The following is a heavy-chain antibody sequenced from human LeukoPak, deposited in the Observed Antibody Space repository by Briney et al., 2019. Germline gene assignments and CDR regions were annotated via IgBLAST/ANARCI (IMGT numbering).Heavy chain of an antibody. CDR1: GFTFSSYW. V-gene: IGHV3-7*01. Sequence: GGSLRLSCTVSGFTFSSYWMSWVRQAPGKGLERVANIEHDGSTKFYLDSVKGRFTISRDNAKNSLYLQMNSLRAEDTAVYYCTSRAHFWSGPGGWGQGTLVTVSS. J-gene: IGHJ4*02. CDR2: IEHDGSTK. D-gene: IGHD3-3*02. CDR3: TSRAHFWSGPGG.